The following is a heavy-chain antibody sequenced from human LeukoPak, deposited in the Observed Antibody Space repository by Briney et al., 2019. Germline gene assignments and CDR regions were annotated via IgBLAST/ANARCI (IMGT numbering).Heavy chain of an antibody. CDR3: ARDRIKSGSYYFDY. D-gene: IGHD1-26*01. CDR1: AFTFIDYS. V-gene: IGHV3-48*01. J-gene: IGHJ4*02. CDR2: ISGRSSTI. Sequence: PGGSLRLSCAASAFTFIDYSMNWVRQAPGKGLEWVSYISGRSSTIYYADSVKGRFTISRDNAKNSMYLQMNSLRAEDTAVYYCARDRIKSGSYYFDYWGQGSLVTVSS.